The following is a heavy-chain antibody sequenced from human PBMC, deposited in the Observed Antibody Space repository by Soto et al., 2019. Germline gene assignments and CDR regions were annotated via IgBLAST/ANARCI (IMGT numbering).Heavy chain of an antibody. CDR1: GDAFRTHA. D-gene: IGHD2-2*01. CDR2: IIPIFGTA. V-gene: IGHV1-69*13. CDR3: ARGRSSTSWAFRHYYYYYGMDV. Sequence: ASLKVSCRASGDAFRTHAISWVRQAPGQGLEWMGGIIPIFGTANYAQKFQGRVTITADESTSTAYMELSSLRSEDTAVYYCARGRSSTSWAFRHYYYYYGMDVWGQGTTVTVSS. J-gene: IGHJ6*02.